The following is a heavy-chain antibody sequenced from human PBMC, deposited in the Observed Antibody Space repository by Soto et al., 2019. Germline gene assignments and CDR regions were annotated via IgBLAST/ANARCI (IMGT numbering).Heavy chain of an antibody. J-gene: IGHJ3*02. D-gene: IGHD6-13*01. V-gene: IGHV1-69*12. CDR3: AREVAADGTFREDVFDI. CDR2: IIPIFRTT. Sequence: QVHLVQSGAEVKKPGSSVKVSCKAPGGTFSNHAINWVRQAPGQGLEWMGRIIPIFRTTNYAQKFQGRVTVTADXSXIXXYFERSSMKQDDTAVYYCAREVAADGTFREDVFDIWGQGTLVTVSS. CDR1: GGTFSNHA.